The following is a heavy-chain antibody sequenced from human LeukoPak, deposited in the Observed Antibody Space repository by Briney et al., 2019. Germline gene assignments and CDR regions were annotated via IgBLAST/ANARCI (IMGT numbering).Heavy chain of an antibody. J-gene: IGHJ5*02. V-gene: IGHV1-2*02. Sequence: ASVKVSCKASGYTFTGYYMHWVRQAPGQGLEWMGWINPNSGGTNYAQKFQGRVTMTRDTSISTAYMELSRLRSDDTAVYYCARGGMIVVALNWFDPWGQGTLVTVSS. CDR2: INPNSGGT. CDR3: ARGGMIVVALNWFDP. D-gene: IGHD3-22*01. CDR1: GYTFTGYY.